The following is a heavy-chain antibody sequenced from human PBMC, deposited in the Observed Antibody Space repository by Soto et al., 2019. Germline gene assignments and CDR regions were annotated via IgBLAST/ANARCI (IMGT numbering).Heavy chain of an antibody. CDR1: SGSISSSNW. V-gene: IGHV4-4*02. CDR2: IYHSGST. Sequence: PSETLSLTCAVSSGSISSSNWWSWVRQPPGKGLEWIGEIYHSGSTNYNPSLKSRVTISVDKSKNQFSLKLSSVTAADTAVYYCARGVTVGAAGDDYYMDVWGKGTTVTVSS. CDR3: ARGVTVGAAGDDYYMDV. J-gene: IGHJ6*03. D-gene: IGHD1-26*01.